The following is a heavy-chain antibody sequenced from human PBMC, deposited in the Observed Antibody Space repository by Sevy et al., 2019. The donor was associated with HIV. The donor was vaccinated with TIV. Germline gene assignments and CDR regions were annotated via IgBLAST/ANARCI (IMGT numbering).Heavy chain of an antibody. V-gene: IGHV1-2*02. CDR2: INPNSGGT. CDR1: GYTFTGYY. CDR3: ARDSSLLLWFGELSFDD. Sequence: ASVKVSCKASGYTFTGYYMHWVRQAPGQGLEWMGWINPNSGGTNYAQKFQGRVTMTRDTSISTAYMELSRLRSDDKAVYYCARDSSLLLWFGELSFDDWGQGTLVTVPS. D-gene: IGHD3-10*01. J-gene: IGHJ4*02.